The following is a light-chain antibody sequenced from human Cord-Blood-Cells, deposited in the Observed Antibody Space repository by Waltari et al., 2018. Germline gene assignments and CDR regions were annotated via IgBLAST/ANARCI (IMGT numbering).Light chain of an antibody. J-gene: IGLJ1*01. V-gene: IGLV2-23*01. CDR2: EGS. Sequence: QSALTQPASVSGSPGQSITISCTGTSSDVGVITFSSWYQQHPGKAPKLMIYEGSKRPSGVSNRFSGSKSGNTASLTISGLQAEDEADYYCCSYAGSSTYVFGTGTKVTVL. CDR1: SSDVGVIT. CDR3: CSYAGSSTYV.